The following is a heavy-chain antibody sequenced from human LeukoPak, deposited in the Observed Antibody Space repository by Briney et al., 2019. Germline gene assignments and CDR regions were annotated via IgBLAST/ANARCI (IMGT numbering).Heavy chain of an antibody. V-gene: IGHV4-4*02. CDR2: IYHSGST. D-gene: IGHD3-22*01. Sequence: SGTLSLTCAVSGGSISSSNWWSWVRQPPGKGLEWIGEIYHSGSTNYNPSLKSRVTISVDKSKNQISLKLNSVTAADTAIYYCARNAGYSDLNFWGQGVLVTVSS. CDR3: ARNAGYSDLNF. CDR1: GGSISSSNW. J-gene: IGHJ4*02.